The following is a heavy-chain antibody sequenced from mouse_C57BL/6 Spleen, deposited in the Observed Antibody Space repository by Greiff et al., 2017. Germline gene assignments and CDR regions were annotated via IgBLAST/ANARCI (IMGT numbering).Heavy chain of an antibody. CDR3: ARERGYGSSYFDY. CDR1: GYTFTSYW. V-gene: IGHV1-64*01. D-gene: IGHD1-1*01. Sequence: QVQLKQPGAELVKPGASVKLSCKASGYTFTSYWMHWVKQRPGQGLEWIGMIHPNSGSTNYNEKFKSKATLTVDKSSSTAYMQLSSLTSEDSAVYYCARERGYGSSYFDYWGQGTTLTVSS. J-gene: IGHJ2*01. CDR2: IHPNSGST.